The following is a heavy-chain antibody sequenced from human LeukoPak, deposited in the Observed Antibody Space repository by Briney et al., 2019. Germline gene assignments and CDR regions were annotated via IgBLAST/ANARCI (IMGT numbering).Heavy chain of an antibody. V-gene: IGHV4-59*01. Sequence: SETLSLTCTVSGGSMSSYYWSWIRQPPGKGLEWIGYIYYTGSTNYNPSLKSRVTISVDTSKNQFSLKLTSVTAADTAVYYCARDGKQRSLRGWFDPWGQGALVTVSS. CDR1: GGSMSSYY. CDR3: ARDGKQRSLRGWFDP. J-gene: IGHJ5*02. CDR2: IYYTGST. D-gene: IGHD1/OR15-1a*01.